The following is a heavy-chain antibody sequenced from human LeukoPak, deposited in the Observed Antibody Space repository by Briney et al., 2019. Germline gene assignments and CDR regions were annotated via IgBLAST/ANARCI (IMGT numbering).Heavy chain of an antibody. Sequence: GGSLRLSCAASGFTVSSNYMSWVRQAPGKGLEWVSVIYSGGSTYYADSVKGRFTISRHNSKNTLYLRMNSLRAEDTAVYYCARAIYSGYAPPHYWGQGTLVTVSS. D-gene: IGHD5-12*01. CDR1: GFTVSSNY. J-gene: IGHJ4*02. CDR2: IYSGGST. CDR3: ARAIYSGYAPPHY. V-gene: IGHV3-53*04.